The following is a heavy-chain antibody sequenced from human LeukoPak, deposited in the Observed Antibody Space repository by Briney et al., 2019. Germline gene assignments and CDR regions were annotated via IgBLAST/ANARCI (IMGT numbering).Heavy chain of an antibody. CDR2: INQDRSEK. CDR1: GFTFSRHW. D-gene: IGHD3-10*01. Sequence: GGSLRLSCAASGFTFSRHWMSWVRQAPGKGLEWVANINQDRSEKNYVDSVKGRFTISRDNARNSLDLQMNSLRVEDTAVYYCARYGNGEWQGHYAFDIWGHGTMVTVSS. J-gene: IGHJ3*02. CDR3: ARYGNGEWQGHYAFDI. V-gene: IGHV3-7*01.